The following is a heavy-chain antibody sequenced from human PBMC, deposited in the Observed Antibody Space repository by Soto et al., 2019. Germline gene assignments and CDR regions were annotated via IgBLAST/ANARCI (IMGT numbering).Heavy chain of an antibody. CDR3: AKDPTDSYYYYYMDV. CDR1: GFTFSSYA. CDR2: ISGSGGST. V-gene: IGHV3-23*01. J-gene: IGHJ6*03. Sequence: GGSLRLSCAASGFTFSSYAMSWVRQAPGKGLEWVSAISGSGGSTYYADSVKGRFTISRDNSKNTLYLQMNSLRAEDTAVYYCAKDPTDSYYYYYMDVWGKGTTVTVSS.